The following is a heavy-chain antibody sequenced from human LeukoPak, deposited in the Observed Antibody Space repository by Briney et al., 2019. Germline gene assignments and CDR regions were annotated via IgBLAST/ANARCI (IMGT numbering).Heavy chain of an antibody. CDR2: IIPIFGTA. D-gene: IGHD3-22*01. Sequence: TSVKVSCKASGGTFSSYAISWVRQAPGQGLEWMGGIIPIFGTANYAQKFQGRVTITTDESTSTHYMELSSLRTEDTAVYYCASPAHYYDSSGYFSYWGQGTLVTVSS. CDR1: GGTFSSYA. J-gene: IGHJ4*02. V-gene: IGHV1-69*05. CDR3: ASPAHYYDSSGYFSY.